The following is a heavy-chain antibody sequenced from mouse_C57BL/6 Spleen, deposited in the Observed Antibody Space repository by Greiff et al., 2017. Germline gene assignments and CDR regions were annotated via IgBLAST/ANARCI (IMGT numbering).Heavy chain of an antibody. CDR3: AREGTTVVARYFDV. CDR1: GFTFSDYY. D-gene: IGHD1-1*01. Sequence: DVKLVESEGGLVQPGSSMKLSCTASGFTFSDYYMAWVRQVPEKGLEWVANINYDGSSTYYLDSLKSRFIISRDNAKNILYLQMSSLKSEDTATYYCAREGTTVVARYFDVWGTGTTVTVSS. CDR2: INYDGSST. J-gene: IGHJ1*03. V-gene: IGHV5-16*01.